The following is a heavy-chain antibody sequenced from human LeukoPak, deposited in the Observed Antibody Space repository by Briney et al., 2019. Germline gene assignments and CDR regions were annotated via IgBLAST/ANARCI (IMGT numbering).Heavy chain of an antibody. V-gene: IGHV3-23*01. J-gene: IGHJ6*03. CDR2: ISGSGGTT. CDR1: GFTFSNYA. Sequence: GGSLRLSCAASGFTFSNYAMSWVRQAPGKGLQWVSSISGSGGTTYIADSVKGRFTISRDNSKNTLFLEMNSLRVEDTALYYCAKGAVESLDYYFYMEVWGTGTTVTVSS. CDR3: AKGAVESLDYYFYMEV.